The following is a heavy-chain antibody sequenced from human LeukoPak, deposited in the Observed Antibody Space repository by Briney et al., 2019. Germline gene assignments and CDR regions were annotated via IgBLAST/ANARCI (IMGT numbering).Heavy chain of an antibody. CDR1: GGSISTSSYY. J-gene: IGHJ5*02. CDR2: IFYSGST. CDR3: ARGDQYCSSTGCYGHSFAP. V-gene: IGHV4-39*01. D-gene: IGHD2-2*01. Sequence: SETLSLTCTVSGGSISTSSYYWGWIRQPPGKGLEWIGSIFYSGSTYYNPSLKSRVIISVDTSKNQFSLKLSSVTAADTAVYYCARGDQYCSSTGCYGHSFAPGGQETLVTVPS.